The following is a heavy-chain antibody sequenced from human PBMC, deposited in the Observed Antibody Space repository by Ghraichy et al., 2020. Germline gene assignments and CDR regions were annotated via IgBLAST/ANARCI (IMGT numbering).Heavy chain of an antibody. CDR1: GDSISSGLYY. Sequence: SQTLSLTCTVSGDSISSGLYYWSWIRQPAGKGLEWIGRIYTSGTTIYNPSLKSRVTISVDTSKNQFSLYLSSMTAADTALYYCARMAGYYHFDYWGQGNLVTVSS. CDR3: ARMAGYYHFDY. J-gene: IGHJ4*02. V-gene: IGHV4-61*02. CDR2: IYTSGTT. D-gene: IGHD3-22*01.